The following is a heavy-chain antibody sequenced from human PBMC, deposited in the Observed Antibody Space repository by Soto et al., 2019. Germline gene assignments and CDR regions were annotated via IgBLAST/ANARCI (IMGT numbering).Heavy chain of an antibody. J-gene: IGHJ6*02. CDR2: ISSDGVNK. Sequence: HPGGSLRLSCAASGFTFSSYGIHWVRQAPGKGLEWVALISSDGVNKYYADSVKGRFTISRDNFKNTLYLQMNSLRADDTALYYCAKERYGQLWLEDYGMDVWGQGTTVTVSS. CDR3: AKERYGQLWLEDYGMDV. CDR1: GFTFSSYG. V-gene: IGHV3-30*18. D-gene: IGHD5-18*01.